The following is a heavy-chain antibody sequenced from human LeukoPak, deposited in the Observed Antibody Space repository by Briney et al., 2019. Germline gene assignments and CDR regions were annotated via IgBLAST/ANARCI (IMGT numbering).Heavy chain of an antibody. CDR3: ACMMATIY. V-gene: IGHV4-34*01. CDR2: INHSGST. Sequence: KPSETLSLTCAVYGGSFSGYYWSWIRQPPGKGLEWIGEINHSGSTNYNPSLKSRVTISVDTSKNQFSLKLSSVTAADTAVYYCACMMATIYWGQGTLVTVSS. J-gene: IGHJ4*02. D-gene: IGHD5-24*01. CDR1: GGSFSGYY.